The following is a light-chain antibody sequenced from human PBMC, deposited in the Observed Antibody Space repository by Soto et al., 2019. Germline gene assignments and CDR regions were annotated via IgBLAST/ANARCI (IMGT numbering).Light chain of an antibody. Sequence: SYELTQPPSVSVAPGKTARITCGGNNIGIKSVHRYQQKPGQAPVLVIYYDSDRPSGIPERFSGSNSGNTATLTISRVEAGDEADYYCQVWDSSSDHYVFRTGTKLTVL. CDR1: NIGIKS. V-gene: IGLV3-21*04. J-gene: IGLJ1*01. CDR3: QVWDSSSDHYV. CDR2: YDS.